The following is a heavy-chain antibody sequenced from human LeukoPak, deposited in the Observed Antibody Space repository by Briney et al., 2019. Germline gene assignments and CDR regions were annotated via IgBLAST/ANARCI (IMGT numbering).Heavy chain of an antibody. CDR2: VSGSAGST. D-gene: IGHD1-7*01. Sequence: GGSLRLSCAASGFTFSSYAMSWVRQASGKGLEWVSAVSGSAGSTYYADSVKGRFTISRDNSKNTLYLQMNSLRAEDTAVYYCAVSFYYYYMDVWGKGTTVTVSS. CDR1: GFTFSSYA. CDR3: AVSFYYYYMDV. V-gene: IGHV3-23*01. J-gene: IGHJ6*03.